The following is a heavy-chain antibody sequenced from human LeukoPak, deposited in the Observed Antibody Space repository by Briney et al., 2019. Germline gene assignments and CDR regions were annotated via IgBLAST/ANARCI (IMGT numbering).Heavy chain of an antibody. CDR2: IYTGGNT. V-gene: IGHV4-4*07. D-gene: IGHD6-19*01. CDR3: ARDWAVAGPHWFDP. CDR1: GVSISTYY. Sequence: SETLSLTCTVSGVSISTYYWSWIRQPAGKGLEWIGRIYTGGNTNYNPSLKSRVTISIDTSKNQISLRLDSVTAADTAVYYCARDWAVAGPHWFDPWGQGTLVTVPS. J-gene: IGHJ5*02.